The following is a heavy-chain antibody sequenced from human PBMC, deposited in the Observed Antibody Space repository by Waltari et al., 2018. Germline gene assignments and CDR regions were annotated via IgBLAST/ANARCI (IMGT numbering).Heavy chain of an antibody. Sequence: EVQLVESGGGLAQPGRSLSLSCTVSGFTFVDYAMPLVRQVPGKGLEWVAGISWNSGTRGYADSVKGRFTISRDDAKNSLYLHMNSLRPEDAAIYFCAKDLLGYCASFNTCYLDFWGQGTLVTVSS. D-gene: IGHD2-8*01. CDR2: ISWNSGTR. V-gene: IGHV3-9*01. J-gene: IGHJ4*02. CDR1: GFTFVDYA. CDR3: AKDLLGYCASFNTCYLDF.